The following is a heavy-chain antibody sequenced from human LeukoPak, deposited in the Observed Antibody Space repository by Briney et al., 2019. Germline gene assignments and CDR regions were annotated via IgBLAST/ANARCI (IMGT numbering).Heavy chain of an antibody. CDR3: ARKENVYYYFDY. D-gene: IGHD3-10*01. CDR2: IYHSGTT. J-gene: IGHJ4*02. CDR1: GYSITSSSW. V-gene: IGHV4-28*01. Sequence: SETLSLTCAVSGYSITSSSWWGWIRQPPGKGLERIGYIYHSGTTYYNPSLQSRVTMSVDTSKNQFSLKLSSVTAVDTAVYYCARKENVYYYFDYWGQGTLVTVSS.